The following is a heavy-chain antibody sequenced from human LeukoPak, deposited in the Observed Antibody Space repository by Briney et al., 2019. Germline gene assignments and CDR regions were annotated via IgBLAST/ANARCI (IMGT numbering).Heavy chain of an antibody. Sequence: NPGRSLRLSCAASGFTFSTYGMHWVRQAPGKGLEWVSSISSSSSYKYYTDSVKGRFTISRDNAKNSLYLQMNSLRAEDTAVYYCARSAAGTYYWGQGTLVTVSS. CDR3: ARSAAGTYY. J-gene: IGHJ4*02. V-gene: IGHV3-21*01. CDR2: ISSSSSYK. CDR1: GFTFSTYG. D-gene: IGHD1-1*01.